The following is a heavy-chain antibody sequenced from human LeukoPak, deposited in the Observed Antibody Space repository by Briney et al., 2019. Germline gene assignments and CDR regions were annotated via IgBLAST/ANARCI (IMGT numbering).Heavy chain of an antibody. V-gene: IGHV1-2*02. Sequence: ASVTVSCRASGYTFTVYYIHWVRQAPGQGLEWMGWIDPDSGDTKYAQKFQGRVTMTRDTSIRTVYMEMSRLRSDDTAVYYCARDKQLDWAHYYYYYMDVWGKGTTVTVSS. CDR3: ARDKQLDWAHYYYYYMDV. CDR1: GYTFTVYY. CDR2: IDPDSGDT. J-gene: IGHJ6*03. D-gene: IGHD1-1*01.